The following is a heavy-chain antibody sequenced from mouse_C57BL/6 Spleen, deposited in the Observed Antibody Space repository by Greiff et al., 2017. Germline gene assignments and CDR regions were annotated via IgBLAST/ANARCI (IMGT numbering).Heavy chain of an antibody. V-gene: IGHV14-1*01. Sequence: VQLKESGAELVRPGASVKLSCTASGFNIKDYYMHWVKQRPEQGLEWIGRIDPEDGDTEYAPKFQGKATMTADTSSNTAYLQLSSLTSEDTAVYYCTSPITTVAPDAMDYWGQGTSVTVSS. D-gene: IGHD1-1*01. CDR1: GFNIKDYY. CDR3: TSPITTVAPDAMDY. J-gene: IGHJ4*01. CDR2: IDPEDGDT.